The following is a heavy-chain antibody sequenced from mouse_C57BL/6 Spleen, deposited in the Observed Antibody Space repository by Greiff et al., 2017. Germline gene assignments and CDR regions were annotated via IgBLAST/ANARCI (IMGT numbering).Heavy chain of an antibody. J-gene: IGHJ1*03. V-gene: IGHV3-6*01. CDR3: ARDHSGSGYFDV. Sequence: ESGPGLVKPSQSLSLTCSVSGYSITSGYYWNWIRQFPGNQLEWMGYISYDGSNNYNPSLKNRISITRDTSKNQFFLKLNSVTTEDAATYYCARDHSGSGYFDVWGTGTTVTVSS. CDR1: GYSITSGYY. CDR2: ISYDGSN. D-gene: IGHD1-1*01.